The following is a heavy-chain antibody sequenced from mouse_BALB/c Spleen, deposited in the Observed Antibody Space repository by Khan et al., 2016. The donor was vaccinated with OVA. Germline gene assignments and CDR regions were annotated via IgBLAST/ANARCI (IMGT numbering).Heavy chain of an antibody. Sequence: QVQLQQSGAELVRPGASVKLSCRASGYTFTNYWINWVKQRPGQGLEWIGNIYPSDSYTNYNPKFKDKATLTVDKSSSTAYMQLSSQTTGVYAVYYITSGGPRTFDFWGQGTTLTVSS. CDR3: TSGGPRTFDF. CDR2: IYPSDSYT. D-gene: IGHD1-1*02. CDR1: GYTFTNYW. J-gene: IGHJ2*01. V-gene: IGHV1-69*02.